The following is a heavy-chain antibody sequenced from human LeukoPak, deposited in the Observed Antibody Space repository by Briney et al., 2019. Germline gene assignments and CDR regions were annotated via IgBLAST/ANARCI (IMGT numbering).Heavy chain of an antibody. CDR3: AKNPTYYYDSSDS. Sequence: GSLRLSCAASGFTFSSYAMSWVRQAPGKGLDWGSTISGSGGGTYYADSVKGRFTISRDNSKNTLYLQMNSLRAEDTAVYYCAKNPTYYYDSSDSWGQGTLVTVSS. V-gene: IGHV3-23*01. CDR2: ISGSGGGT. J-gene: IGHJ4*02. CDR1: GFTFSSYA. D-gene: IGHD3-22*01.